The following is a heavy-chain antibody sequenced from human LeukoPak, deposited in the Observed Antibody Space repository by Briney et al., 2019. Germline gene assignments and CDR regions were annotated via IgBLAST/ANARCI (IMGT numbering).Heavy chain of an antibody. CDR1: GFTFSSYE. Sequence: GGSLRLSCAASGFTFSSYEMNWVRQAPGKGLEWVSYISSSGSTIYYADSVKGRFTISRDSAKNSLYLQMNSLRAEDTAVYYCAGRYYGSGMDVWGQGTTVTLSS. J-gene: IGHJ6*02. D-gene: IGHD3-10*01. V-gene: IGHV3-48*03. CDR2: ISSSGSTI. CDR3: AGRYYGSGMDV.